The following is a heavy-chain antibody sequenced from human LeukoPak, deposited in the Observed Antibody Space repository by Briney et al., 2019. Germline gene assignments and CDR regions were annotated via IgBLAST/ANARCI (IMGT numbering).Heavy chain of an antibody. J-gene: IGHJ3*02. Sequence: PSETLSLTCTVSGGSISSSSYYWGWIRQPPGKGLEWIGSIYYSGSTYYNPSLKSRVTISVDTSKNQFSLKLSSVTAADTAVYYCASEVAVTTSGDAFDIWGQGTMVTVSS. CDR2: IYYSGST. V-gene: IGHV4-39*07. CDR1: GGSISSSSYY. D-gene: IGHD4-17*01. CDR3: ASEVAVTTSGDAFDI.